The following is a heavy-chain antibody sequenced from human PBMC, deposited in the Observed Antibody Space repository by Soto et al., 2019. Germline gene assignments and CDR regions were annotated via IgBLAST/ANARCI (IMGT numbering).Heavy chain of an antibody. J-gene: IGHJ5*02. CDR2: IFSNDEK. V-gene: IGHV2-26*04. Sequence: QVTVKESGPVLVKPTETLTLTCTVSGFSLSNAGLGVSWIRQPPGKALEWLAHIFSNDEKSYSTSLKSRLTISKDTSKSQVVLIMTTMAPVDTATYYCASTYSTSWYWFAPWGPGTLVTVSS. CDR3: ASTYSTSWYWFAP. D-gene: IGHD6-13*01. CDR1: GFSLSNAGLG.